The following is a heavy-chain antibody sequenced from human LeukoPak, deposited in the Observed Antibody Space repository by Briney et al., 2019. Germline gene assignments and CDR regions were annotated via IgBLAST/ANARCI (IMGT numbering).Heavy chain of an antibody. V-gene: IGHV1-69*13. CDR3: ARDRVVVVLAAIVDYYYYYMDV. Sequence: SVKVSCKASGGTFSSYAISWVRQVPGQGLEWMGGIIPIFGTANYAQKFQGRVTITADESTSTAYMELSSLRSEDTAVYYCARDRVVVVLAAIVDYYYYYMDVWGKGTTVTVSS. CDR2: IIPIFGTA. CDR1: GGTFSSYA. J-gene: IGHJ6*03. D-gene: IGHD2-2*01.